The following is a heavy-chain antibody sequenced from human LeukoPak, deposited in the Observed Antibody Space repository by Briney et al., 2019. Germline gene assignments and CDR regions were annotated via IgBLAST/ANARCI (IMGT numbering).Heavy chain of an antibody. CDR3: AKDPVVVIAARFGY. CDR2: ISGSGGST. Sequence: GGSLRLSCAASGFTFSSYAMSWVRQAPGEGLEWVSAISGSGGSTYYADSVKGRFTISRDNSKNTLYLQMNSLRAEDTAVYYCAKDPVVVIAARFGYWGQGTLVTVSS. D-gene: IGHD2-21*01. J-gene: IGHJ4*02. CDR1: GFTFSSYA. V-gene: IGHV3-23*01.